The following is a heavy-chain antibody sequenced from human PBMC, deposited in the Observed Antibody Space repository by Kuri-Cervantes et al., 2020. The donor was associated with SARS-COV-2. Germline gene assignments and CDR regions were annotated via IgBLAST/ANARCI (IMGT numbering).Heavy chain of an antibody. CDR1: GFTFSSYA. V-gene: IGHV3-30-3*01. CDR3: AREASSGWYGLSQYYFDY. J-gene: IGHJ4*02. D-gene: IGHD6-19*01. Sequence: LSLTCATSGFTFSSYAMHWVRQAPGKGLKWVAVISYDGSNKYYAGSVKGRFTISRNNSKNTLYLQMNSLRAEDTAVYYCAREASSGWYGLSQYYFDYWGQGTLVTVSS. CDR2: ISYDGSNK.